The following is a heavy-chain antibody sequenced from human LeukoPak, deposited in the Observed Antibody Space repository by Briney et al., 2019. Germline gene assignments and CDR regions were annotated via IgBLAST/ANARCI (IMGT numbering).Heavy chain of an antibody. V-gene: IGHV3-23*01. J-gene: IGHJ4*02. CDR3: AKGSGSSRPYYFDY. D-gene: IGHD3-10*01. CDR2: ITDWGGDT. CDR1: GFTFSSYA. Sequence: PGGSLRLSCAASGFTFSSYAMSWVRQAPGRGLEWVSAITDWGGDTWHADSVEGRFTISRDNSRNTLYLQMNGLRADDTAVYYCAKGSGSSRPYYFDYWGQGTLVTVSS.